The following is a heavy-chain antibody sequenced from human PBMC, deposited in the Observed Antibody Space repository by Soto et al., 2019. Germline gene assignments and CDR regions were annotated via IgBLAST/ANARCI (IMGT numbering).Heavy chain of an antibody. CDR1: GFTFSTYW. Sequence: EVQLVESGGGVVQPGGSLRLSCAASGFTFSTYWMSWVRHAPGKGPEFVANIKEDGGVKNYVDSVRGRFTISRDNAKKSVYLQMNSLRSEDTAVYYCARDPGSSVFDIWGQVAVVTVSS. CDR2: IKEDGGVK. J-gene: IGHJ3*02. CDR3: ARDPGSSVFDI. D-gene: IGHD3-22*01. V-gene: IGHV3-7*04.